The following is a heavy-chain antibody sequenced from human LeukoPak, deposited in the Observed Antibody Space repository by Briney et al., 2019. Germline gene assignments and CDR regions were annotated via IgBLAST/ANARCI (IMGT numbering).Heavy chain of an antibody. CDR1: GYTFTSYD. Sequence: ASVKVSCKASGYTFTSYDINWVRQATGQGLEWMGWMNPNSGNTGYAQKFQGRVTMTRNTSISTAYMELSSLRSEDTAVYYCARFFDYGSGIDYWGQGTLVTVSS. D-gene: IGHD3-10*01. V-gene: IGHV1-8*01. CDR3: ARFFDYGSGIDY. CDR2: MNPNSGNT. J-gene: IGHJ4*02.